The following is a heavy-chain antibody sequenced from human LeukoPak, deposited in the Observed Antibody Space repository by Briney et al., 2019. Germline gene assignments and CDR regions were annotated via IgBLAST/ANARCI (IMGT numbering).Heavy chain of an antibody. CDR2: IYSGGST. CDR1: GFTVSSNY. D-gene: IGHD4-11*01. J-gene: IGHJ5*01. V-gene: IGHV3-53*01. Sequence: TGGSLRLAWAASGFTVSSNYMSWVRQAPGKGREWVSVIYSGGSTYYTDSLKGRFTISGDTSKNTLYLQMNSLRAEDTAVYYCAREGMTTASFDPWGQGTLVTVSS. CDR3: AREGMTTASFDP.